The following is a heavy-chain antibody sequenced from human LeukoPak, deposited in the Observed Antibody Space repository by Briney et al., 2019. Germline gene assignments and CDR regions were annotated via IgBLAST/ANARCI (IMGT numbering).Heavy chain of an antibody. J-gene: IGHJ4*02. V-gene: IGHV1-69*13. D-gene: IGHD2-2*01. CDR2: IIPIFGTA. Sequence: VASVKVSCKASGGTFSSYAISWVRQAPGQGLEWMGGIIPIFGTANYAQKFQGRVTITADESTSTAYMELSSLRSEDTAVYYCASYCSSTSCYDRMVDYWGQGTLVTVSS. CDR3: ASYCSSTSCYDRMVDY. CDR1: GGTFSSYA.